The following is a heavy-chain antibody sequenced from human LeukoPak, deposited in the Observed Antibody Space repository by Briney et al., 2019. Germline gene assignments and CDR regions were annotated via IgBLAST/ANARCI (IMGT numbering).Heavy chain of an antibody. J-gene: IGHJ4*02. D-gene: IGHD3-22*01. CDR1: GASISSRSYY. CDR2: MYYSGST. CDR3: ARLEDSGGYRSDY. V-gene: IGHV4-39*01. Sequence: KPSETLSLTCTVSGASISSRSYYWGWIRQSPGKGLEWIGNMYYSGSTHYSPSLNSRVTISRQTSKNQVSLKLSSVTAADSAVYYCARLEDSGGYRSDYWGQGALVTVSS.